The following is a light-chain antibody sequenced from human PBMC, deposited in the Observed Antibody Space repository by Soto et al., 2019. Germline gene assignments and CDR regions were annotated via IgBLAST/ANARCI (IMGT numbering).Light chain of an antibody. J-gene: IGKJ4*01. CDR3: QQYGSSPLT. CDR2: RAS. Sequence: EIVLTQSPGTLSLSPGERATLSCRASQSVSSSYLAWYQQKPGQAPKVLIYRASSRATGIPDRFSGSGSGTDFTITISRLEPEDFAVYYCQQYGSSPLTCGGGTKVEIK. V-gene: IGKV3-20*01. CDR1: QSVSSSY.